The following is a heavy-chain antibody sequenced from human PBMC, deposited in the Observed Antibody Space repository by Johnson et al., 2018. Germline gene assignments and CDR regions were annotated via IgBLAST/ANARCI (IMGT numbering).Heavy chain of an antibody. J-gene: IGHJ3*02. V-gene: IGHV3-30*03. CDR1: GFIFSNFA. Sequence: QVQLVQSGGGVVRPGTSVRLSCEASGFIFSNFAIHWVRQAPGKGLEWVAVISYDGSNKYYADSVKGRFTISRDNSKNTLYLQMNSRRAEDTAVYYCARDEGDAFDIWGQGKMVTVSS. CDR3: ARDEGDAFDI. CDR2: ISYDGSNK.